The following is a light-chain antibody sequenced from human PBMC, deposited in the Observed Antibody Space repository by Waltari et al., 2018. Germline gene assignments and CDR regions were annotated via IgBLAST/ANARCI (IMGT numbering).Light chain of an antibody. CDR3: QQSFTTPPT. CDR2: WAS. J-gene: IGKJ2*01. CDR1: QKVFYNSNDKNY. V-gene: IGKV4-1*01. Sequence: DIVLTQSPDSLAVSLGERATINCKSSQKVFYNSNDKNYLVWYQQKSGQPPKLLIYWASTRESGVPDRFSGSGSGTEFTLTLSNLQAEDVAVYYCQQSFTTPPTFGQGTKLEIK.